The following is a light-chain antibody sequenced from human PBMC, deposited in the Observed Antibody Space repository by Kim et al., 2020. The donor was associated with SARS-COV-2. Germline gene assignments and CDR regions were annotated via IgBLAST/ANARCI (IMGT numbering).Light chain of an antibody. V-gene: IGKV3-20*01. CDR2: ATS. J-gene: IGKJ1*01. Sequence: SQGERATLSCRASQTLSPSFVAWYQQRPGRAPRLLIYATSTRATGIPDRFSGSGSGTALTLTISRLEPEDFAMYYCEQYNYSPRTFGQGTKVDIK. CDR1: QTLSPSF. CDR3: EQYNYSPRT.